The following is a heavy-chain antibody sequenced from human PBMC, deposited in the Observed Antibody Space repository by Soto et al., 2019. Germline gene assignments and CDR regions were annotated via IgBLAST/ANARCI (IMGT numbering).Heavy chain of an antibody. CDR3: TRDLAAAAY. Sequence: QVQLVQSGAEVKKPGASVKVSCKASGYIFTNYYIHWVRQAPGQGLEWMAIINPLPTSGSTNYAQKSHGRVTVTRDTSTSTVYLELSSLGSDDTAVYYCTRDLAAAAYWGQGTLVTVSP. CDR2: INPLPTSGST. V-gene: IGHV1-46*01. CDR1: GYIFTNYY. J-gene: IGHJ4*02. D-gene: IGHD6-13*01.